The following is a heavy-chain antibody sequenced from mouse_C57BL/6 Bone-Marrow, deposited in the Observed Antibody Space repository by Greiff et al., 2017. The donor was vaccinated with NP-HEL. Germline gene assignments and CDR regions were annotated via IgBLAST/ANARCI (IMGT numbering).Heavy chain of an antibody. CDR1: GFNIKNTY. Sequence: VQLQQSVAELVRPGASVKLSCTASGFNIKNTYMHWVKQRPEQGLEWIGRIDPANGNTTYAPKFPGKATITADTSSTTAYLQLSSLTSEDTAIYYCAREMYGSSWSDWYFDVWGTGTTVTVSS. J-gene: IGHJ1*03. CDR2: IDPANGNT. V-gene: IGHV14-3*01. D-gene: IGHD1-1*01. CDR3: AREMYGSSWSDWYFDV.